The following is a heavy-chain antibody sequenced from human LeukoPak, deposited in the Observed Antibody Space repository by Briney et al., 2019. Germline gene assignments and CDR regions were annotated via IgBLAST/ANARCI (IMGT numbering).Heavy chain of an antibody. CDR3: ARGVAYMDV. Sequence: GGSLRLSCAASGFTFSSYSMNWVRQAPGKGLEWVSSISSSNNYIYYAASLRGRFTISRDNAKNSLYLQMNGLRAEDTAVYYCARGVAYMDVWGEGTTVTISS. CDR2: ISSSNNYI. CDR1: GFTFSSYS. V-gene: IGHV3-21*01. J-gene: IGHJ6*03.